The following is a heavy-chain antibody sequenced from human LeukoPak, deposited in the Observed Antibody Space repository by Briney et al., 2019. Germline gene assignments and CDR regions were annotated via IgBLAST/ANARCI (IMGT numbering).Heavy chain of an antibody. D-gene: IGHD6-13*01. Sequence: SGGSLRLSCAASGFTFSSYAMHWVRQAPGKGLEWVAVISYDGSNKYYADSVKGRFTISRDNSKNTLYLQMNSLRAEDTAVYYCARVPNTRSRGYMGYFDYWGQGTLVTVSS. CDR1: GFTFSSYA. CDR2: ISYDGSNK. V-gene: IGHV3-30*14. CDR3: ARVPNTRSRGYMGYFDY. J-gene: IGHJ4*02.